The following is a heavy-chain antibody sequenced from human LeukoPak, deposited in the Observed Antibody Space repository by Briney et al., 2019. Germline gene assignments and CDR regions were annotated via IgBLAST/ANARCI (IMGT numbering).Heavy chain of an antibody. CDR1: GYSFTSNW. V-gene: IGHV5-10-1*01. Sequence: AESLKISCKAAGYSFTSNWINWVRQMPGKGLVWMGRIDASDSYTNYSPSLQGHVTISVDKSISSAFLQWSSLEASDTAIYYCARLSETGGTSFEYWGPGTLITVSS. J-gene: IGHJ4*02. CDR3: ARLSETGGTSFEY. D-gene: IGHD1-14*01. CDR2: IDASDSYT.